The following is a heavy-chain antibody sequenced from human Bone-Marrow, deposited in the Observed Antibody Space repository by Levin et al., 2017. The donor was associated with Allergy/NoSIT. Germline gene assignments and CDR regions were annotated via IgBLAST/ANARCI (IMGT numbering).Heavy chain of an antibody. CDR1: NGSISGENYY. Sequence: SQTLSLTCTVSNGSISGENYYWAWIRQSPGKGLEWIATIHYSGRTFYNPSLKSRVTMSLDTSKKQFSLNLNSVTAADPAVYLCARRGGFTCGGVNFFDYWGQGSLVIVSS. D-gene: IGHD3-16*01. J-gene: IGHJ4*02. CDR3: ARRGGFTCGGVNFFDY. V-gene: IGHV4-39*07. CDR2: IHYSGRT.